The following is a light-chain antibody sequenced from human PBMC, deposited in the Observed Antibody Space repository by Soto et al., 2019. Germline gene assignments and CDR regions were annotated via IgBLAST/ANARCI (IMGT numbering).Light chain of an antibody. V-gene: IGKV3-15*01. CDR1: QSVSSN. Sequence: PGERATVSCRASQSVSSNLVWYQQKPGQAPRLVIYDAYTRATGIPARFSDSGSGTEFIFSFSSLQSEDFAVYYCQQYSYWPLTFGGGTKVDIK. CDR2: DAY. CDR3: QQYSYWPLT. J-gene: IGKJ4*01.